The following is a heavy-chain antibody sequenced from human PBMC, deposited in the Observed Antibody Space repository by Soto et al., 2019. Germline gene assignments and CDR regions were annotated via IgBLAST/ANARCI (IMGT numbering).Heavy chain of an antibody. CDR3: ASLQGELGRVLD. V-gene: IGHV4-30-4*02. CDR1: GGCISSGDYY. D-gene: IGHD1-26*01. J-gene: IGHJ4*02. CDR2: IYYSGST. Sequence: PSDTMSLTSSVSGGCISSGDYYWSWIRQPPGKGLEWIGYIYYSGSTYYNPSLKSRVTISVDTSKNQFSLKLSSVTAADTAVYYCASLQGELGRVLDWGQGTLVTVSS.